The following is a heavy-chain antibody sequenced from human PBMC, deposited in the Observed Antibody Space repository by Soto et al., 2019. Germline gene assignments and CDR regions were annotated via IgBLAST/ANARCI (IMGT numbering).Heavy chain of an antibody. CDR1: GFTFSDFA. J-gene: IGHJ4*02. D-gene: IGHD3-22*01. CDR2: TSNDGVNE. V-gene: IGHV3-30-3*01. CDR3: ARDLRYFNSRGYYGFFDY. Sequence: GGSLRLSCAASGFTFSDFALHWVRQAPGKGLEWVSATSNDGVNEYYADSVTGRFTISRDNAKNTLFLQMNSLRPEDTAVYFCARDLRYFNSRGYYGFFDYGGQGTLVTVSS.